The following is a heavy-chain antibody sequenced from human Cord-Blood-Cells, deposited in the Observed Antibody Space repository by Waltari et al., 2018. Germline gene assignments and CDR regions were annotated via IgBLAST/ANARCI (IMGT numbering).Heavy chain of an antibody. D-gene: IGHD7-27*01. CDR3: AHITGDPIWGDAFDI. CDR2: SNPNSGNT. J-gene: IGHJ3*02. Sequence: QVQLVQSGAEVKKPGASVKVSCKASGYTFTSYDINWVRQATGQGLEWMGWSNPNSGNTGYAQKFQGRVTMTRNTSISTAYMELSSLRSEDTAVYSCAHITGDPIWGDAFDIWGQGTMVTVSS. CDR1: GYTFTSYD. V-gene: IGHV1-8*01.